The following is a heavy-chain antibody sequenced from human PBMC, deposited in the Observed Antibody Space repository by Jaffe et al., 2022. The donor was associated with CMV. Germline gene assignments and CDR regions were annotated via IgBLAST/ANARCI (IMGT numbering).Heavy chain of an antibody. CDR3: ARAHKAAAAGAFDI. Sequence: EVQLVESGGGLVQPGGSLRLSCAASGFTFSSYEMNWVRQAPGKGLEWVSYISSSGSTIYYADSVKGRFTISRDNAKNSLYLQMNSLRAEDTAVYYCARAHKAAAAGAFDIWGQGTMVTVSS. CDR1: GFTFSSYE. D-gene: IGHD6-25*01. CDR2: ISSSGSTI. V-gene: IGHV3-48*03. J-gene: IGHJ3*02.